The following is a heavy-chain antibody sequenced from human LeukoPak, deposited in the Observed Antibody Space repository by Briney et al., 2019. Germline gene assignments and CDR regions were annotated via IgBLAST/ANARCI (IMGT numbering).Heavy chain of an antibody. D-gene: IGHD6-13*01. CDR2: ISTSGSTI. Sequence: GGSLRLSCAASGFNFSSYEMIWVRQAPGKGLEWISYISTSGSTIYYGDSVEGRFTISRDNAKNSLYLQMNSLRAEDTAVYYCGRGDYSSSWYLDHWGQGTLVTVSS. V-gene: IGHV3-48*03. CDR3: GRGDYSSSWYLDH. CDR1: GFNFSSYE. J-gene: IGHJ4*02.